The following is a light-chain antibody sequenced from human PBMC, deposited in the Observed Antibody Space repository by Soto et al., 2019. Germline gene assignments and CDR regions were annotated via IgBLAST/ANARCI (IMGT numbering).Light chain of an antibody. CDR2: DAS. CDR1: QSVSSN. V-gene: IGKV3-15*01. CDR3: QQYDNWPPYT. J-gene: IGKJ2*01. Sequence: EIVMTQSPATLSVSPGERATLSCRASQSVSSNLAWYQQKPGQAPRLLIYDASTRASGIPARFSGSGSGTEFTLTISSLKSEDFAVYSCQQYDNWPPYTFGQGTKLEIK.